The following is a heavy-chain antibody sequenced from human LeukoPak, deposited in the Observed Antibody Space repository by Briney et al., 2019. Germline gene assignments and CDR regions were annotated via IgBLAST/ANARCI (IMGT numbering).Heavy chain of an antibody. CDR1: GYTFTGYY. Sequence: ASVKVSCKASGYTFTGYYMHWVRQAPGQGLEWMGWINPNSGGTNYAQKFQGRVTMTRDTSISTAYMELNRLRSDDTAVYYCARSRTGSGFLIDYWGQGTLVTVSS. D-gene: IGHD3-10*01. CDR2: INPNSGGT. CDR3: ARSRTGSGFLIDY. J-gene: IGHJ4*02. V-gene: IGHV1-2*02.